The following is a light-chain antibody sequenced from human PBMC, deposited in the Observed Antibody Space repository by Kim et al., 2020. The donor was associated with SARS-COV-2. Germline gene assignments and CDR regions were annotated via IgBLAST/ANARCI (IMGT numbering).Light chain of an antibody. CDR3: QQYNNWPPRYT. J-gene: IGKJ2*01. V-gene: IGKV3-15*01. CDR2: GAS. Sequence: EIVMTQSPATLSVSPGERATLSCRASQSVSSNLAWYQQKPGQAPRLLIYGASTRATGIPARFSGSGSGTEFTLTISSLQSEDFAVYYCQQYNNWPPRYTFGPGTKLEI. CDR1: QSVSSN.